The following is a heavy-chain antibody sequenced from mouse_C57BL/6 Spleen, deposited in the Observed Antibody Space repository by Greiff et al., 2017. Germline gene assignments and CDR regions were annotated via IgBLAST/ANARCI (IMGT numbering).Heavy chain of an antibody. J-gene: IGHJ2*01. Sequence: EVQGVESGPELVKPGASVRIPCKASGYTFTDYNMDWVKQSHGKRLEWIGDINPNNGGTIYNQKFKGKATLTVDKSSSTAYMELRSLTSEDTAVYYCARMGNYYGSSLYFDYWGQGTTLTVSS. D-gene: IGHD1-1*01. CDR3: ARMGNYYGSSLYFDY. CDR2: INPNNGGT. CDR1: GYTFTDYN. V-gene: IGHV1-18*01.